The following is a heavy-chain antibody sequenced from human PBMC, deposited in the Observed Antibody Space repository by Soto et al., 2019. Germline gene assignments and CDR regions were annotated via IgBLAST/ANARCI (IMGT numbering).Heavy chain of an antibody. CDR2: IFHSGDT. Sequence: QVQLQESGPGLVKPSQTLSLACTVSGGSIDTSDYYWSWIRQQPGKGLEWIGYIFHSGDTYYNPSPTSRLAFSVDKSKHQFSLRLTSVTVADTAMYFCARHPRITRGWHFDLWGRGTLVTVSS. CDR1: GGSIDTSDYY. V-gene: IGHV4-31*02. D-gene: IGHD1-20*01. CDR3: ARHPRITRGWHFDL. J-gene: IGHJ2*01.